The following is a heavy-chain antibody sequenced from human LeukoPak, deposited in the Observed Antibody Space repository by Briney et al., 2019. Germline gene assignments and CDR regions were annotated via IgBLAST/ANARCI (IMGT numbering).Heavy chain of an antibody. V-gene: IGHV1-69-2*01. CDR3: ATDGSQDYDFWSGYIY. Sequence: ASVKVSCKVSGYAFTDYCMHWVQQAPGKGLEWMGLVDPEDGETIYAEKFQGRVTITADTSTDTAYMELSSLRSEDTAVYYCATDGSQDYDFWSGYIYWGQGTLVTVSS. CDR1: GYAFTDYC. CDR2: VDPEDGET. J-gene: IGHJ4*02. D-gene: IGHD3-3*01.